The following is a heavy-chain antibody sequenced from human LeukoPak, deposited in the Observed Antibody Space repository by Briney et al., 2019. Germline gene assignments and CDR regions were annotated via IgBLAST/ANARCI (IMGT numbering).Heavy chain of an antibody. D-gene: IGHD1-26*01. Sequence: PSETLSLTCTVSGGSISSYYWSWIWQPPAKGLEWIGYIYYSGSTNYNPSLKSRVTISVDTSKNQFSLKLSSVTAADTAVYYCARWNSASYSSDFWGQGALVTVSS. CDR3: ARWNSASYSSDF. CDR2: IYYSGST. V-gene: IGHV4-59*01. CDR1: GGSISSYY. J-gene: IGHJ4*02.